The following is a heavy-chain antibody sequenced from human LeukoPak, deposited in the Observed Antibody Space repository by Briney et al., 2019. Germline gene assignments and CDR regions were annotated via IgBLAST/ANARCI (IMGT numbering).Heavy chain of an antibody. J-gene: IGHJ3*02. V-gene: IGHV4-39*07. CDR2: IYYSRST. Sequence: SETLSLTCTVSGGSISSSSYYWGWIRQPPGKGLEWIGSIYYSRSTYYNPSLKSRVTISVDTSKNQFSLKLSSVTAADTAVYYCARRALSGYYYDSSGLDAFDIWGQGTMVTVSS. CDR3: ARRALSGYYYDSSGLDAFDI. CDR1: GGSISSSSYY. D-gene: IGHD3-22*01.